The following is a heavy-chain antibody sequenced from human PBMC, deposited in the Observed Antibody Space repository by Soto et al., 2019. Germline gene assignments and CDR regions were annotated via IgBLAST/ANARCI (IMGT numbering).Heavy chain of an antibody. D-gene: IGHD2-15*01. CDR3: ARDKEGYCSGGSCYSGVDY. CDR2: IYYSGST. CDR1: GGSISSYY. J-gene: IGHJ4*02. Sequence: QVQLQESGPGLVKPSETLSLTCTVSGGSISSYYWSWIRQPPGKGLEWIGYIYYSGSTNYNPSLSRRATISVDTAKNQFSLKLSSVSAADTAVYYCARDKEGYCSGGSCYSGVDYWGQGTLVTVSS. V-gene: IGHV4-59*01.